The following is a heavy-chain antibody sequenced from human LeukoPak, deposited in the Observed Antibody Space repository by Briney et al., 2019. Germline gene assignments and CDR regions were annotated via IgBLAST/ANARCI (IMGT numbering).Heavy chain of an antibody. Sequence: PGGSLRLSCAASGFTFSAYNMIWVRQAPGKGLEWLSYISGSSSAIYYADSVQGRFTISRDNAKNSLYLQVNSLRAEDTAVYYCARDSYYYDSSGYPFDYWGQGTLVTVSS. D-gene: IGHD3-22*01. J-gene: IGHJ4*02. CDR1: GFTFSAYN. CDR3: ARDSYYYDSSGYPFDY. V-gene: IGHV3-48*04. CDR2: ISGSSSAI.